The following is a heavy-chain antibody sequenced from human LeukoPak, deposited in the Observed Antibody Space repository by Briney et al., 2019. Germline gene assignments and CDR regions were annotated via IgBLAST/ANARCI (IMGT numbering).Heavy chain of an antibody. CDR2: ISGSGGST. J-gene: IGHJ4*02. CDR1: GFTFSSYA. CDR3: AKARPVEWELSYIYQDFDY. V-gene: IGHV3-23*01. Sequence: PGGSLRLSRAASGFTFSSYAMSWVRQAPGKGLEWVSAISGSGGSTYYADSVKGRFTISRDNSKNTLYLQMNSLRAEDTAVYYCAKARPVEWELSYIYQDFDYWGQGTLVTVSS. D-gene: IGHD3-3*01.